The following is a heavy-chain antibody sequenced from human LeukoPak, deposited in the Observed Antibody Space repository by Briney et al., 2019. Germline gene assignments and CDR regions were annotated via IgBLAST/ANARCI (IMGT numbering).Heavy chain of an antibody. CDR3: ARHIGGGIEDMDV. J-gene: IGHJ6*03. CDR2: IYVTGT. Sequence: PSETLSLTCTVTGGSIGTYYWSWVRQSPGTGLEWIGYIYVTGTRYDPYLQSRVTISVDRSRNQFFLKMTSVTAADTAVYYCARHIGGGIEDMDVWGRGTKVTVSS. D-gene: IGHD3-16*02. CDR1: GGSIGTYY. V-gene: IGHV4-59*08.